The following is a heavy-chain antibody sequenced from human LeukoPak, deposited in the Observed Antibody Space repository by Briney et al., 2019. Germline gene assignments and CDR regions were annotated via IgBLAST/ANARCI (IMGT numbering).Heavy chain of an antibody. CDR1: GFTFSDYY. J-gene: IGHJ4*01. Sequence: GGSLRLSCAASGFTFSDYYMSWLRQAPGKGLEWVSYISSSGSTIYYADSVKGRFTISRDNAKNSLYLQMNSLRAEDTAVYYCARVPHDSSGYSSDYWGHGTLVTVSS. CDR2: ISSSGSTI. D-gene: IGHD3-22*01. V-gene: IGHV3-11*01. CDR3: ARVPHDSSGYSSDY.